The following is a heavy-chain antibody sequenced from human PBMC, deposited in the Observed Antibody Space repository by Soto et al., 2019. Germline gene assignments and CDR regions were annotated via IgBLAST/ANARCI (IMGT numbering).Heavy chain of an antibody. J-gene: IGHJ4*02. CDR3: ARLGAAAVGPFDY. CDR2: IYYSGST. D-gene: IGHD6-13*01. Sequence: PSETLSLTCPVSGGSISSYYWSWIRQPPGKGLEWIGYIYYSGSTNYNPSLKSRVTISVDTSKNQFSLKLSSVTAADTAVYYCARLGAAAVGPFDYWGQGTLVTVSS. V-gene: IGHV4-59*08. CDR1: GGSISSYY.